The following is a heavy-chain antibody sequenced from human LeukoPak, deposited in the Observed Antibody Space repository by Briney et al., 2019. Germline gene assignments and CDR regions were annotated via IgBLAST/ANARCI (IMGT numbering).Heavy chain of an antibody. CDR1: GFNFSDDY. V-gene: IGHV3-11*01. CDR2: ITSSGSAI. J-gene: IGHJ4*02. CDR3: ATDIVATSCDY. Sequence: GALRLSCAGVGFNFSDDYMSWIRQAPGKGLEWVSYITSSGSAIYYADSVQGRFTISRDNARNSLYLQMNGLTAEDTAVYYCATDIVATSCDYWGQGTLVTVSS. D-gene: IGHD5-12*01.